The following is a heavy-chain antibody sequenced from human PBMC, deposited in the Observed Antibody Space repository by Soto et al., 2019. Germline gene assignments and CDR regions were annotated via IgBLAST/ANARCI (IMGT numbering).Heavy chain of an antibody. CDR1: GGSISSYY. CDR2: IYYSGST. D-gene: IGHD3-9*01. V-gene: IGHV4-59*01. Sequence: SETLSLTCTVSGGSISSYYWSWIRQPPGKGLEWIGYIYYSGSTNYNPSLKSRVTISVDTSKNQFSLKLSSVTAADTAVYYCARSAPWILVGYYYYYMDVWGKGTTVTVSS. CDR3: ARSAPWILVGYYYYYMDV. J-gene: IGHJ6*03.